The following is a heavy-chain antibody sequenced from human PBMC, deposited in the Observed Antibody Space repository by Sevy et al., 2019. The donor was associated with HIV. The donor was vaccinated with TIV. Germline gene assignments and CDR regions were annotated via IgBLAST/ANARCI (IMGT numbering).Heavy chain of an antibody. Sequence: GGSLRLSCAASGFTFSNAWMNWVRQAPGKGLEWVGRIKSKTDGGTTDYAATVKGRFTISSDDSINTLYLQMNSLKTEDTAVYYCTTDRYCIAVIDYWGQGTLVTVSS. D-gene: IGHD6-19*01. J-gene: IGHJ4*02. CDR3: TTDRYCIAVIDY. V-gene: IGHV3-15*07. CDR2: IKSKTDGGTT. CDR1: GFTFSNAW.